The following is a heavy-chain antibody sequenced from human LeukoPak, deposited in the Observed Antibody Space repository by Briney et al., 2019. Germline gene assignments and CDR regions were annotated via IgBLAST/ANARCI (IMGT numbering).Heavy chain of an antibody. CDR2: VYTTGNT. V-gene: IGHV4-4*07. J-gene: IGHJ4*02. CDR3: ARGGYGDYGKLDY. Sequence: SETLSLTCTISGASISTYYWSWIRQPAGKGLEWIGRVYTTGNTNYSPSFQGRVAMSVDTSKNQFSLKVRSVTAADTAVYYCARGGYGDYGKLDYWGQGTLVTVSS. D-gene: IGHD4-17*01. CDR1: GASISTYY.